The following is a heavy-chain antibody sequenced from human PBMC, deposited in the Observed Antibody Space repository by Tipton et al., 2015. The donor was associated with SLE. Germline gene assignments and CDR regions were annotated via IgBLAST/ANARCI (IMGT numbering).Heavy chain of an antibody. CDR2: IQQDGNDK. CDR3: ARGGKLGSLDY. D-gene: IGHD4-23*01. V-gene: IGHV3-7*01. Sequence: GSLRLSCAASGFTFSRDWMSWVRQAPGKGLEWVAHIQQDGNDKYYVDSLKGRFTISRDNAKNSLYLQMNSLRAEDTAVYYCARGGKLGSLDYWGQGALVTVSS. CDR1: GFTFSRDW. J-gene: IGHJ4*02.